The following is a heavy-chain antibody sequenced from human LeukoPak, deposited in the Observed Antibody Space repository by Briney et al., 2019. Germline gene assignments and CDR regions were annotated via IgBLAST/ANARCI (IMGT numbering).Heavy chain of an antibody. D-gene: IGHD5-24*01. CDR2: IYYSGST. CDR1: GGSISSSSYY. Sequence: PSETLSLTCTVSGGSISSSSYYWGWIRQPPGKGLEWIGSIYYSGSTYYNPSLKSRVTISVDTSKNQFSLKLSSVTAADTAVYYCARDVMATISEPDDCWGQGTLVTVSS. J-gene: IGHJ4*02. V-gene: IGHV4-39*07. CDR3: ARDVMATISEPDDC.